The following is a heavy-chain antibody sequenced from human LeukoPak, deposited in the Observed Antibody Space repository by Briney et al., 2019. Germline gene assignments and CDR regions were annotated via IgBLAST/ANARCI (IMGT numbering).Heavy chain of an antibody. CDR1: GYTFTNYY. CDR3: ARIRDGHNDAYDI. V-gene: IGHV1-46*01. D-gene: IGHD5-24*01. Sequence: ASVKVSCKASGYTFTNYYIHWVRQAPGQGLEWMGLINPGGANTNYARNFQGRVTMTRDTSTSTVYMELSSLRSEDTAIYYCARIRDGHNDAYDIWGQGTVVTVPS. CDR2: INPGGANT. J-gene: IGHJ3*02.